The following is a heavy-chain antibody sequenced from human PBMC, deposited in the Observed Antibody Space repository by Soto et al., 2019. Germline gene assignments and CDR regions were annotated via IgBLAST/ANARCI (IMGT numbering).Heavy chain of an antibody. Sequence: PSETLSLTCAVYGGSFSGYYWSWIRQPPGKGLEWIGEINHSGSTNYNPSLKSRVTISVDTSKNQFSLKLSSVTAADTAVYYCASRASTNGRDVWGKGTTVTVSS. V-gene: IGHV4-34*01. CDR2: INHSGST. D-gene: IGHD3-10*01. J-gene: IGHJ6*04. CDR1: GGSFSGYY. CDR3: ASRASTNGRDV.